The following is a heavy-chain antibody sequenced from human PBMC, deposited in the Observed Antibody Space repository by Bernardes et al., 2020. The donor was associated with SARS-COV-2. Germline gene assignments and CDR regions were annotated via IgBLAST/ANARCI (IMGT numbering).Heavy chain of an antibody. CDR1: GGSISSGGYY. CDR2: IYYSGST. D-gene: IGHD3-3*01. CDR3: ARQDIGAIFGVVITPAGMDV. Sequence: SETLSLTCTVSGGSISSGGYYWSWIRQPPGKGLEWIGYIYYSGSTNYNPSLKSRVTISVDTSKNQFSPKLSSVTAADTAVYYCARQDIGAIFGVVITPAGMDVWGQGTTVTVSS. V-gene: IGHV4-61*08. J-gene: IGHJ6*02.